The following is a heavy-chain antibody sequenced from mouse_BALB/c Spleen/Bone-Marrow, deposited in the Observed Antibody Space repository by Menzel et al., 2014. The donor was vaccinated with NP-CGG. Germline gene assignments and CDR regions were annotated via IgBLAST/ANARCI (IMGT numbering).Heavy chain of an antibody. Sequence: QVQLQQSGPGLVQPSQSLSIPCTVSGFSLTSYGVHWVRPSPGKGLEWLGVIWSGGSTDYNAAFISRLSISKDNSKSQVFFKMNSLQANDTAIYYCARNGGAYYRYYYAMDYWGQGTSVTVSS. CDR2: IWSGGST. D-gene: IGHD2-14*01. J-gene: IGHJ4*01. V-gene: IGHV2-2*02. CDR3: ARNGGAYYRYYYAMDY. CDR1: GFSLTSYG.